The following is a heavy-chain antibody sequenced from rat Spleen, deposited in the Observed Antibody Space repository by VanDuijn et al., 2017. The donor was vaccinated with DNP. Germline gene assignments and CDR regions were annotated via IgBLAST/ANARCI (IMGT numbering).Heavy chain of an antibody. V-gene: IGHV5-7*01. D-gene: IGHD1-12*01. CDR3: ATRDSYAPFDY. CDR2: ISYEGSST. J-gene: IGHJ2*01. CDR1: GFTFSVYN. Sequence: EVQLVESGGDLVRPGGSLKLSCTASGFTFSVYNMAWVRQSPRTGLEWVATISYEGSSTYYRDSVKGRFTISRDNAKSTLYLQMDSLRSEDTATYYCATRDSYAPFDYWGQGVMVTVSS.